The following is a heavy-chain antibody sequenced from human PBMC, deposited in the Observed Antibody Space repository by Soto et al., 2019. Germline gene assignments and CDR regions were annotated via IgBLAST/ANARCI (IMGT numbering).Heavy chain of an antibody. D-gene: IGHD3-22*01. V-gene: IGHV4-30-2*01. Sequence: LQLQESGSGLVKPSQTLSRTCAVSGGSISSGGYSWSWIRQPPGKGLEWIGYIYHSGSTYYNPSLKSRVNMSVDRSKNQCSLKLSSVTAADTAVYYCARSVPYDSRGYYYWYFDLWGRGTLVTVSS. CDR3: ARSVPYDSRGYYYWYFDL. J-gene: IGHJ2*01. CDR2: IYHSGST. CDR1: GGSISSGGYS.